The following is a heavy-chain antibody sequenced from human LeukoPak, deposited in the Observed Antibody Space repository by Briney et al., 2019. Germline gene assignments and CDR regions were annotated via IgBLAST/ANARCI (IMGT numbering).Heavy chain of an antibody. CDR3: ARDLSLYDSSGYYFDY. D-gene: IGHD3-22*01. Sequence: GGSLRLSHAASGFTFSSYSMNWVRQAPGKGLEWGSSISSRSSYIYYADSVKGLFTISRDNAKNSLYLQMNSLRAEDTAVYYCARDLSLYDSSGYYFDYWGQGTLVTVSS. J-gene: IGHJ4*02. V-gene: IGHV3-21*01. CDR2: ISSRSSYI. CDR1: GFTFSSYS.